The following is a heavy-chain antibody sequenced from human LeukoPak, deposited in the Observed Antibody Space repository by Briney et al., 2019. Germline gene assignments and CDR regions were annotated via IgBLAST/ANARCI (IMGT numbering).Heavy chain of an antibody. V-gene: IGHV3-11*01. J-gene: IGHJ3*02. CDR2: ISSSGSTI. D-gene: IGHD3-10*01. CDR1: GLTFSTYK. Sequence: GGSLSLSVAASGLTFSTYKISWIRQAPGKGLQWVSYISSSGSTIYYADSVKGRFTISRDNAKNSLYLQMNSLRAEDTAVYYCARARGAFDIWGQGTMVTVSS. CDR3: ARARGAFDI.